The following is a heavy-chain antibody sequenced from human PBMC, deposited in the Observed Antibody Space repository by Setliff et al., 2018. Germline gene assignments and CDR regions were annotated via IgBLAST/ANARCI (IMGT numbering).Heavy chain of an antibody. CDR1: GFSISSGYY. Sequence: PSETLSLTCAVSGFSISSGYYWGWIRQPPGKGLEWIVNIHHSGKAYYNPSLKSRVSMSVDTPKNHVSLKLSSVTAADTAVYYCARAHTWSLPNDNSGYPGWFDPWGQGTQVTVSS. CDR3: ARAHTWSLPNDNSGYPGWFDP. J-gene: IGHJ5*02. D-gene: IGHD3-22*01. V-gene: IGHV4-38-2*01. CDR2: IHHSGKA.